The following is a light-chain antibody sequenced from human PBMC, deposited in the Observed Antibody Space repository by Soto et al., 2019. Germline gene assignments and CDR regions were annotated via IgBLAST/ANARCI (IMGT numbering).Light chain of an antibody. V-gene: IGKV1-5*01. CDR1: QSVSSW. CDR3: KQYHYSTYT. CDR2: DAS. J-gene: IGKJ2*01. Sequence: IQMTQSPSTLSASVGDRVTITCRASQSVSSWLAWYQQKPGKVPKPLIYDASTLESAIPSIFGGSGSGTEIALTISSLQPDDFTTYFCKQYHYSTYTFGQGTKLEI.